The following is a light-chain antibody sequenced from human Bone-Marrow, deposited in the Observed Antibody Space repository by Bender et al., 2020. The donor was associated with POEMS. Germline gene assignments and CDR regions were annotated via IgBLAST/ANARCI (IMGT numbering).Light chain of an antibody. CDR2: DSK. Sequence: SYALTQPPSMSVAPGETAKISCGGDNIGTKNVHWYRQKPGQAPLLVLYDSKDRPSGIPERLSGSNSGNTATLTISGVEAGDEADYYCQVWNSRGDYGVFGGGTKLTV. CDR1: NIGTKN. J-gene: IGLJ3*02. CDR3: QVWNSRGDYGV. V-gene: IGLV3-21*02.